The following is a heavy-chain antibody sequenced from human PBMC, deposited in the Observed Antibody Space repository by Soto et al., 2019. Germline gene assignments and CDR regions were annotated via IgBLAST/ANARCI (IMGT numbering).Heavy chain of an antibody. CDR2: ISYDGSNK. D-gene: IGHD3-9*01. V-gene: IGHV3-30-3*01. J-gene: IGHJ6*02. CDR1: GITFSGYA. Sequence: QVQLVESGGGVVQPGRSLRLSCAASGITFSGYAMHWVRQAPGKGLEWVALISYDGSNKYYADPVKGRFTISRDTSKNTLYLQMNSLRAEDTAVYYCARDGGVKRYFDWASYGMDVWGQGTTVTVSS. CDR3: ARDGGVKRYFDWASYGMDV.